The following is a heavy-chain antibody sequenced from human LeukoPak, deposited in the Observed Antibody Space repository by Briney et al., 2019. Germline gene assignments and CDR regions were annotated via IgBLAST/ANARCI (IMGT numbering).Heavy chain of an antibody. J-gene: IGHJ6*02. Sequence: GASAKVSCKVSGYTLTELSMHWVRQAPGKGLEWMGGFDPEDGETIYAQKFQGRVTMTEDTSTDTAYMELSSLRSEDTAVYYCATGSDGCSSTSCYSSMDVWGQGTTVTVSS. CDR3: ATGSDGCSSTSCYSSMDV. D-gene: IGHD2-2*01. CDR2: FDPEDGET. V-gene: IGHV1-24*01. CDR1: GYTLTELS.